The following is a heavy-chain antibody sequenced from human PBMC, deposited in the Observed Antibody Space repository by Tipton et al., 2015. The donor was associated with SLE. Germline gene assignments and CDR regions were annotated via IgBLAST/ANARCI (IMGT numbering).Heavy chain of an antibody. CDR3: ARVWGAAAGWYFDL. J-gene: IGHJ2*01. D-gene: IGHD6-13*01. CDR2: IHHSGST. Sequence: LRLSCAVYGGSFSGYYWTWIRQPPGKGLQWIGEIHHSGSTNYNPSLKSRVTISVDTSKNQFSLRLSSVTAADTAVYYCARVWGAAAGWYFDLWGRGTLVTVSS. CDR1: GGSFSGYY. V-gene: IGHV4-34*01.